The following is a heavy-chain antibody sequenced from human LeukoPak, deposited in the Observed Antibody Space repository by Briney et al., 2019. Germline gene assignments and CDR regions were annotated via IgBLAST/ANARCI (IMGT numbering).Heavy chain of an antibody. CDR2: MIGSGSFT. Sequence: GGSLRLSCAGSGFTFSNYALIWVRQAPGRGLEWVSAMIGSGSFTTYAASVAGRFTTSRDKSTNRMYLQMSSLTADDTAIYYCARDPNGDYIGAFDFGGQGTMVTVSS. D-gene: IGHD4-17*01. V-gene: IGHV3-23*01. CDR3: ARDPNGDYIGAFDF. J-gene: IGHJ3*01. CDR1: GFTFSNYA.